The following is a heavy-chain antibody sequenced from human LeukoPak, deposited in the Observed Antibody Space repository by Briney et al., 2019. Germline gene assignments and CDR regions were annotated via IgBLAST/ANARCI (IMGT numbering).Heavy chain of an antibody. CDR1: GFTFSSYW. Sequence: GGSLRLSCAASGFTFSSYWMHWVRQTPGKGLVWVSRINSDGSSTVSADSVKGRFTISRDNAMNTLYLQMNSLRAEDTAVYYCARDLRSPSDTNIAIDYWGQRTLVTVSS. V-gene: IGHV3-74*01. CDR3: ARDLRSPSDTNIAIDY. J-gene: IGHJ4*02. CDR2: INSDGSST.